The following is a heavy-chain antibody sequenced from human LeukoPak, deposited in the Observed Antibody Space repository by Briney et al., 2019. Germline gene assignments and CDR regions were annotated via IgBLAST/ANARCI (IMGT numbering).Heavy chain of an antibody. CDR3: ARDLYDFWSGFVH. D-gene: IGHD3-3*01. V-gene: IGHV4-39*07. CDR1: GGSTSSRNYY. CDR2: SYYSGST. Sequence: PSETLSLTCTVSGGSTSSRNYYWGWIRQPPGKGLEWIGTSYYSGSTYYNPSLKSRVTISVDTSKNQFFLKLSSVTAADTAVYYCARDLYDFWSGFVHWGQGTLVTVSS. J-gene: IGHJ4*02.